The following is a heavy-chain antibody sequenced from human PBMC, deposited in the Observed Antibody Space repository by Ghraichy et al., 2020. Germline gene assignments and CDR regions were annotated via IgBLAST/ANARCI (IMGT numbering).Heavy chain of an antibody. D-gene: IGHD3-22*01. CDR2: IRGSGGST. CDR3: AKSEGLSAMIVVVMSPTPIDY. J-gene: IGHJ4*02. Sequence: GGSLRLSCAASGFTFSSYAMSWVRQAPGKGLEWVSAIRGSGGSTYYADSVKGRFTISRDNSKNTLYLQMNSLRAEDTDVYYCAKSEGLSAMIVVVMSPTPIDYGGQGTMVTV. V-gene: IGHV3-23*01. CDR1: GFTFSSYA.